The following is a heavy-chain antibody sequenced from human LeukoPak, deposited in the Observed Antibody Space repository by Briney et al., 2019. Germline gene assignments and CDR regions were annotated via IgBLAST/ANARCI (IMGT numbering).Heavy chain of an antibody. CDR1: GYTFTGYY. D-gene: IGHD5-24*01. V-gene: IGHV1-2*02. J-gene: IGHJ4*02. Sequence: GASVKVSCKASGYTFTGYYMHWVRQAPGQGHVWMGWINPNSGGTNYAQKFQGRVTMTRDTSISAVYMELSRLRSDDTAVYYCARDGTGVYNLVQYWGQGTLVTVSP. CDR3: ARDGTGVYNLVQY. CDR2: INPNSGGT.